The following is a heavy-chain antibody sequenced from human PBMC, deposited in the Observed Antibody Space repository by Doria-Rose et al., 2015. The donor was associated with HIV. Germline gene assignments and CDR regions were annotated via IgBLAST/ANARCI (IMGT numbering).Heavy chain of an antibody. J-gene: IGHJ4*02. CDR3: ARAGPEYYFDS. Sequence: PGKGLERIGEINHSGSPNYPPSLKSRVTMSVDTSRKQFSLKLNSVTAADTAVYYCARAGPEYYFDSWGQGTRGTVS. V-gene: IGHV4-34*01. CDR2: INHSGSP.